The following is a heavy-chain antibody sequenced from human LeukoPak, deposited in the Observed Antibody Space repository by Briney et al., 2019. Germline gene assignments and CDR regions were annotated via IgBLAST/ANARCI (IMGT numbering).Heavy chain of an antibody. CDR1: GFTFSSYS. D-gene: IGHD3-3*01. J-gene: IGHJ4*02. CDR2: ISGSGGST. V-gene: IGHV3-23*01. Sequence: GGSLRLSCAASGFTFSSYSVNWVRQAPGKGLEWVSAISGSGGSTYYADSVKGRFTISRDNSKNTLYLQMNSLRAEDTVVYYCAKEEGGAYYDFWSGYYRGPDYWGQGTLVTVSS. CDR3: AKEEGGAYYDFWSGYYRGPDY.